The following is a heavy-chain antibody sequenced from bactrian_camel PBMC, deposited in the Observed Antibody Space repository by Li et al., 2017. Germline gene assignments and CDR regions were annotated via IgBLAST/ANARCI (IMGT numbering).Heavy chain of an antibody. CDR1: GYTYNRNC. CDR3: ARSPWYADHCLSRSDNY. D-gene: IGHD2*01. V-gene: IGHV3S6*01. CDR2: ITSLPSLFRAT. J-gene: IGHJ4*01. Sequence: HVQLVESGGGSVQAGGSLRLSCAASGYTYNRNCMAWFRQAPGKEVEWVAGITSLPSLFRATSYADSVKGRFTINRDNAANTLFLQMNNLKPEDTAMYYCARSPWYADHCLSRSDNYWGQGTQVTVS.